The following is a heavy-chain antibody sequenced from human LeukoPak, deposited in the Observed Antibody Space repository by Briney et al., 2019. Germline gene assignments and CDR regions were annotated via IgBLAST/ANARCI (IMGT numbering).Heavy chain of an antibody. Sequence: ASVKVSCKASGYTFTSYDINWVRQATGQGLEWMGWMNPSSGNTGYAQKFQGRVTMTRNTSISTAYMELSSLRSEDTAVYYCARWGYCSGGSCYYAFDIWGQGTMVTVSS. D-gene: IGHD2-15*01. V-gene: IGHV1-8*01. CDR2: MNPSSGNT. CDR1: GYTFTSYD. J-gene: IGHJ3*02. CDR3: ARWGYCSGGSCYYAFDI.